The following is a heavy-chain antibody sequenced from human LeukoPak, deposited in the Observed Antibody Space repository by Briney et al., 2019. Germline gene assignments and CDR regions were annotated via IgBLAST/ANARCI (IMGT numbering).Heavy chain of an antibody. Sequence: PGGSLRLSCTTSGFTFSDQAMNWVRQAPGQGPEWVSAVSSNGDSTYYADSVKGRFTISRDNIKNTLSLLMSSLTVEDTAFYYCVNEAGPTTKWGQGTLVTVSS. CDR3: VNEAGPTTK. CDR2: VSSNGDST. CDR1: GFTFSDQA. D-gene: IGHD1-26*01. J-gene: IGHJ4*02. V-gene: IGHV3-23*01.